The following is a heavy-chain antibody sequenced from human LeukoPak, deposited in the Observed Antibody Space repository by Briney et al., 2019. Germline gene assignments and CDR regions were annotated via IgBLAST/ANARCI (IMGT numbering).Heavy chain of an antibody. V-gene: IGHV1-69*05. Sequence: ASVKVSCKASGGTFSSYAISWVRQAPGQGLEWMGGITPIFGTANYAQKFQGRVTITTDESTSTAYMELSSLRSEDTAVYYCAGRGDDYNNHGDFDYWGQGTLVTVSS. CDR1: GGTFSSYA. CDR3: AGRGDDYNNHGDFDY. CDR2: ITPIFGTA. J-gene: IGHJ4*02. D-gene: IGHD4-11*01.